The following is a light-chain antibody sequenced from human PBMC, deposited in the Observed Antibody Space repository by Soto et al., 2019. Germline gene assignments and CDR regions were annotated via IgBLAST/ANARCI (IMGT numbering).Light chain of an antibody. Sequence: DIQLTQSPSTLSASVGDRVTITCRASQSINSWLAWYQQKPGEAPKLLIYRASTLGSGVPSRFSGCASGTEFTLTINSLQPVDFAMYYCQQYNSCSWLSCGGGTKVDI. CDR3: QQYNSCSWLS. CDR2: RAS. V-gene: IGKV1-5*03. J-gene: IGKJ4*01. CDR1: QSINSW.